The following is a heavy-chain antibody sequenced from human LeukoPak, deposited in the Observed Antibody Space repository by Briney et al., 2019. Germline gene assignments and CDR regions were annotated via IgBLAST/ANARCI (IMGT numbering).Heavy chain of an antibody. CDR1: GFTFSDHY. CDR3: ARVEEAVAGMHEVSV. V-gene: IGHV3-30-3*01. J-gene: IGHJ4*02. Sequence: PGGSLRLSCAASGFTFSDHYMDWVRQAPGKGLEWVAVISYDGSNKYYADSVKGRFTISRDNSKNTLYLQMNSLRAEDTAVYYCARVEEAVAGMHEVSVWGQGTLVTVSS. CDR2: ISYDGSNK. D-gene: IGHD6-19*01.